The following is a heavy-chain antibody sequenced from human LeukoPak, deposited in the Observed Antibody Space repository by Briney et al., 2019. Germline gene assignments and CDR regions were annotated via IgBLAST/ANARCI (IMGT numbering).Heavy chain of an antibody. J-gene: IGHJ6*03. CDR1: GFTFSKFA. V-gene: IGHV3-30-3*01. Sequence: GGSLRLSCAGSGFTFSKFAVHWVRQAPGKGLEWVAVMSYDGSNKYYADSVTGRFTISRDNSKNTLYLQMNSLRPEDTAVYFCARDNMLITRYYYYYMDVWGKGTTVTVSS. D-gene: IGHD3-16*01. CDR2: MSYDGSNK. CDR3: ARDNMLITRYYYYYMDV.